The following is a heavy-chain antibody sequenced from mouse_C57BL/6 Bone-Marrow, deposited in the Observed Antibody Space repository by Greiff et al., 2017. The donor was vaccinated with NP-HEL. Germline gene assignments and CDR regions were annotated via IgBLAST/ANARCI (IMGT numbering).Heavy chain of an antibody. CDR1: GFTFSDYY. J-gene: IGHJ1*03. V-gene: IGHV5-12*01. CDR3: ARREVTTPFDV. Sequence: EVKVVESGGGLVQPGGSLKLSCAASGFTFSDYYMYWVRQTPEKRLEWVAYISNGGGSTYYPDTVKGRFTISRDNAKNTLYLQMSRLKSEDTAMYYCARREVTTPFDVWGTGTTVTVSS. CDR2: ISNGGGST. D-gene: IGHD2-2*01.